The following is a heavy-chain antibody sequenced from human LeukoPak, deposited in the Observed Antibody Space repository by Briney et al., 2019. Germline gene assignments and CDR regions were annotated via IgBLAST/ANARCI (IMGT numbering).Heavy chain of an antibody. J-gene: IGHJ4*02. CDR1: GLTFTSYG. D-gene: IGHD3-3*01. CDR3: ARSDEAAFWSGYYFDY. Sequence: PGRSLRLSCAASGLTFTSYGMHWVRQAPGKGLEWVSSISSSSSFMYSADSVKGRFTISRDNAKNSLYLQMNSLRAEDTAVYYCARSDEAAFWSGYYFDYWGQGTLVTVSS. CDR2: ISSSSSFM. V-gene: IGHV3-21*01.